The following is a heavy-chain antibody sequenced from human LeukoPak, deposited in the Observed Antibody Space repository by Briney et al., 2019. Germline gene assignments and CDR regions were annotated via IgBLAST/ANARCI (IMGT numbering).Heavy chain of an antibody. CDR2: ISAYNGNT. J-gene: IGHJ4*02. D-gene: IGHD3-3*01. CDR3: ARATYYDFWSGYYGSYFDY. CDR1: GYTFTNYD. V-gene: IGHV1-18*01. Sequence: ASVKVSCKASGYTFTNYDINWVRQATGQGLEWMGWISAYNGNTNYAQKLQGRVTMTTDTSTSTAYMELRSLRSDDTAVYYCARATYYDFWSGYYGSYFDYWGQGTLVTVSS.